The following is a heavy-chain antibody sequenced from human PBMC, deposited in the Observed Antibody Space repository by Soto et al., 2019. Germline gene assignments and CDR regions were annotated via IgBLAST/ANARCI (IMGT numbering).Heavy chain of an antibody. CDR1: GYSCSIHRCF. Sequence: PSETLSLTCRVAGYSCSIHRCFWPWIRQPPGKGLEWIAYISYTGDTNYNPSLKSRVTISVDTSRNQFSLTLTSVTAADTAVYFCARIVVGATVDHLGQGSLVTVSS. V-gene: IGHV4-61*01. J-gene: IGHJ4*02. D-gene: IGHD1-26*01. CDR3: ARIVVGATVDH. CDR2: ISYTGDT.